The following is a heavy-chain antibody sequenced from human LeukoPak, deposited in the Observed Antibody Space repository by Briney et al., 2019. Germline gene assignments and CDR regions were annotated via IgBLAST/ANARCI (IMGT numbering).Heavy chain of an antibody. J-gene: IGHJ4*02. V-gene: IGHV3-30*03. CDR2: ISYDGSNK. D-gene: IGHD4-17*01. CDR1: GFTFSSHG. Sequence: PGGSLRLSCGASGFTFSSHGMHWVRQAPGKGLEWVAVISYDGSNKYYADSVKGRFTISRDNSKNTLYLQMNSLRAEDTAVYYCARADYGDYALDYWGQGTLVTVSS. CDR3: ARADYGDYALDY.